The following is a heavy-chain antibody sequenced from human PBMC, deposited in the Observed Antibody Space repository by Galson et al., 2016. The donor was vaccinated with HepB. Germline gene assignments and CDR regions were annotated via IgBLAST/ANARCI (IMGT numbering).Heavy chain of an antibody. J-gene: IGHJ6*02. D-gene: IGHD2/OR15-2a*01. V-gene: IGHV3-7*03. CDR1: GFTFKNYW. CDR2: INQDATEK. CDR3: AKDRGTTNSRGHGMDA. Sequence: SLRLSCAASGFTFKNYWMTWVRQAPGQGLEWVANINQDATEKNYVDSVKGRFTIARDNAKKSLYLQMNSLRAEDTALYYCAKDRGTTNSRGHGMDAWGQGTTVTVSS.